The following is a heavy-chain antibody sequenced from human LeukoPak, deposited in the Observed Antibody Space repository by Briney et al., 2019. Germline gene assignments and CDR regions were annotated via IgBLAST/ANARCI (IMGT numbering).Heavy chain of an antibody. CDR3: ARTSDRYCSSTSCSDFDY. CDR2: ISAYNGNT. J-gene: IGHJ4*02. V-gene: IGHV1-18*01. CDR1: GYTFTSYG. D-gene: IGHD2-2*01. Sequence: ASVKVSCKASGYTFTSYGISWVRQAPGQGLEWMGWISAYNGNTNYAQKLQGRVTMTTETSTSTAYMELRSLRSDDTAVYYCARTSDRYCSSTSCSDFDYWGQGTLVTVSS.